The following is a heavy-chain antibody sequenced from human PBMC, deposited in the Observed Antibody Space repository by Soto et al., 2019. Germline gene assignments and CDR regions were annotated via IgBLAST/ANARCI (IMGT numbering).Heavy chain of an antibody. CDR1: GFPSSTYGFSTYA. J-gene: IGHJ4*01. CDR3: AKGTSSEFLLSFDD. V-gene: IGHV3-23*01. D-gene: IGHD3-10*01. CDR2: ISGSGSHS. Sequence: GGSLRLSCMASGFPSSTYGFSTYAMTWVRQPPGKGLEWVSVISGSGSHSYYADSVKGRFTISRDNSRNTLFLQMDSVRADDSAVYFCAKGTSSEFLLSFDDWGQGTLVPVSS.